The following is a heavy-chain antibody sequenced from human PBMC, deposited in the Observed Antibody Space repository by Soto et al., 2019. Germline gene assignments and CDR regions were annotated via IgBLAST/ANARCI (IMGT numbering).Heavy chain of an antibody. CDR1: GGTLSDHG. Sequence: QVQLEQSGAEVKKPGSSVKVSCKASGGTLSDHGVAWLRQAPGQGLEWMGGTIPVFNTAKYAQKFQGRVTVTADKFTKIAYRELSSLRSEDTAFYFCARGVYGSGNYYTGPSAFDIWGQGTMVIVSS. CDR2: TIPVFNTA. J-gene: IGHJ3*02. CDR3: ARGVYGSGNYYTGPSAFDI. V-gene: IGHV1-69*06. D-gene: IGHD3-10*01.